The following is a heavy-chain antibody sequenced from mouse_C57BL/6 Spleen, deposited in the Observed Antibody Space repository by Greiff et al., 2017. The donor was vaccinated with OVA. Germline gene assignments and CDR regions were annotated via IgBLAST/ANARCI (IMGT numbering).Heavy chain of an antibody. CDR1: GYSITSGYY. Sequence: EVQRVESGPGLVKPSQSLSLTCSVTGYSITSGYYWNWIRQFPGNKLEWMGYISYDGSNNYNPSLKNRISFTRDTSKNQIFLKLNSVTTEDTATYYCARELNYAMDYWGQGTSVTVSS. J-gene: IGHJ4*01. V-gene: IGHV3-6*01. CDR3: ARELNYAMDY. CDR2: ISYDGSN. D-gene: IGHD1-3*01.